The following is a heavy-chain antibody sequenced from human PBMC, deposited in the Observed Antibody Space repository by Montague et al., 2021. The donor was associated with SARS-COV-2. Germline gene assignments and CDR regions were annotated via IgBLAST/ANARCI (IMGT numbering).Heavy chain of an antibody. CDR1: GGSISSGGYY. CDR2: IYYSGST. Sequence: TLSLTCTVSGGSISSGGYYWSWIRQHPGKGLEWIGYIYYSGSTXYKPSLKGRVTISVDTSKNQFSLKLSSVTAADTAVYYCARVLSHRAIFGVVIINGMDVWGQGTTVTVSS. V-gene: IGHV4-31*03. D-gene: IGHD3-3*01. J-gene: IGHJ6*02. CDR3: ARVLSHRAIFGVVIINGMDV.